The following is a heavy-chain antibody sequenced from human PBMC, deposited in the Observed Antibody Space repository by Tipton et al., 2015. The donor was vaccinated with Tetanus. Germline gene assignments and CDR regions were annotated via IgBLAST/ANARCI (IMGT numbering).Heavy chain of an antibody. CDR1: GASITTYY. D-gene: IGHD1-1*01. J-gene: IGHJ4*02. Sequence: GLVKPSETLSLTCTVSGASITTYYWSWIRQPPGKGLEWIGYISYSGTTNYNPSLKSRVTISADTSKKQFSLRLSSVTAADTAVYYCARHYNYPSIFDFWGQGALVTVSS. CDR2: ISYSGTT. CDR3: ARHYNYPSIFDF. V-gene: IGHV4-59*01.